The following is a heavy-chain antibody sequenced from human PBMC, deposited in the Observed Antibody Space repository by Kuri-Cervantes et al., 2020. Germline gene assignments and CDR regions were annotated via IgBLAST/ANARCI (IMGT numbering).Heavy chain of an antibody. CDR3: ARGEGVDTAMAYYFDY. Sequence: ASVKVSCKASGYTFTSYGISWVRQAPGQGLEWMGWISAYNGNTNYAQKLQGRVTMTTDTSTSTAYMELSRLRSDDTAVYYCARGEGVDTAMAYYFDYWGQGTLVTVSS. CDR2: ISAYNGNT. CDR1: GYTFTSYG. D-gene: IGHD5-18*01. V-gene: IGHV1-18*01. J-gene: IGHJ4*02.